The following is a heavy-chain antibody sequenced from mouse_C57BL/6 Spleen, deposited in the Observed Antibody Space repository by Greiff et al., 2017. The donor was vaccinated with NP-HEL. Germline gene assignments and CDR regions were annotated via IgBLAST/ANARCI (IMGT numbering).Heavy chain of an antibody. CDR1: GFTFTDYY. Sequence: EVQLQESGGGLVQPGGSLSLSCAASGFTFTDYYMSWVRQPPGKALEWLGFIRNKANGYTTEYSASVKGRFTISRDNSQSILYLQMNALRAEDSATYYCARSLSPMDYWGQGTSVTVSS. CDR2: IRNKANGYTT. D-gene: IGHD1-2*01. J-gene: IGHJ4*01. V-gene: IGHV7-3*01. CDR3: ARSLSPMDY.